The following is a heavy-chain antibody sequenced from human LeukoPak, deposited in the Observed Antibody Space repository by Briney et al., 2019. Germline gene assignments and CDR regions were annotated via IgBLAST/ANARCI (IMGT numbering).Heavy chain of an antibody. J-gene: IGHJ4*02. CDR2: IRYDGSNK. CDR3: AKKRGYYDSSGLFDY. CDR1: GFTFNVYG. V-gene: IGHV3-30*02. D-gene: IGHD3-22*01. Sequence: PGGSLRLSCAASGFTFNVYGMHWVRQAPGKGLEWVAFIRYDGSNKYYADSVKGRFTISRDNSKNTLYLQMNSLRAEDTAVYNCAKKRGYYDSSGLFDYWGQGTLVTVSS.